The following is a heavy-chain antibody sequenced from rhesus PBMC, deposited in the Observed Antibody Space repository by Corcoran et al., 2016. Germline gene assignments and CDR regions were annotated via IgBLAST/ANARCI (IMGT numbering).Heavy chain of an antibody. CDR2: VHDSTVNT. D-gene: IGHD6-43*01. CDR1: GGSSSSSDR. Sequence: QVQLQELGPAVVKPSDTLSLTCAVAGGSSSSSDRWECIRQSPVNGLEGSGGVHDSTVNTVYSPSLKGRVTLSIDTSQNQFSLKLSSVTAADTAVYFCARHLGSSYGWRFDVWGAGVLVTVSS. CDR3: ARHLGSSYGWRFDV. J-gene: IGHJ5-1*01. V-gene: IGHV4-93*02.